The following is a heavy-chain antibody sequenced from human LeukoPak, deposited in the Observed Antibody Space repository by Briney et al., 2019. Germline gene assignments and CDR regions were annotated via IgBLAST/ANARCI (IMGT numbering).Heavy chain of an antibody. V-gene: IGHV4-34*01. CDR2: INHSGST. J-gene: IGHJ4*02. D-gene: IGHD2-2*01. Sequence: SETLSLTCTVSGGSISSYYWSWIRQPPGKGLEWIGEINHSGSTYYNPSLKSRVTISVDRSKNQFSLKLSSVTAADTAVYYCARRVGYQMDYWGQGTLVTVSS. CDR1: GGSISSYY. CDR3: ARRVGYQMDY.